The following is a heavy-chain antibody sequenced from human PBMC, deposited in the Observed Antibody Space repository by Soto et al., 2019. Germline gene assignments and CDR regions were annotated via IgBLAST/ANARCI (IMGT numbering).Heavy chain of an antibody. V-gene: IGHV1-69*12. Sequence: VQLVQSGAEVKKPGSSVKVSCKASGGTFSSYVISWVRQAPGQGLEWMGGIIPITGPAHYAQKFQGRVTITADESTSTAYMELNSLRSEDTAVFYCAKGGRSSWAMDVWGQGTTVTVSS. CDR2: IIPITGPA. J-gene: IGHJ6*02. CDR3: AKGGRSSWAMDV. CDR1: GGTFSSYV. D-gene: IGHD2-15*01.